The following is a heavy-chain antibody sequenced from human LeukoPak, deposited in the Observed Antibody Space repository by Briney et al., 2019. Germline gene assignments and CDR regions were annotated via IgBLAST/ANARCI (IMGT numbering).Heavy chain of an antibody. CDR2: INHSGST. Sequence: SETLSLTCAVYGGSFSGYYWSWIRQPPGKGLEWIGEINHSGSTNYNPSLKSRVTISVDTSKNQFSLKLSSVTAADTAVYYCARDPIAARRGYYYYGMDVWGQGTTVTVSS. D-gene: IGHD6-6*01. CDR1: GGSFSGYY. J-gene: IGHJ6*02. V-gene: IGHV4-34*01. CDR3: ARDPIAARRGYYYYGMDV.